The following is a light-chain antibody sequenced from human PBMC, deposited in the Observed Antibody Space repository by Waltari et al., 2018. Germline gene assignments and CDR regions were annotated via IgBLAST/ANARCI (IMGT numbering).Light chain of an antibody. J-gene: IGKJ2*01. CDR3: QQYYNTPHT. CDR1: QSVSSN. CDR2: GAS. V-gene: IGKV3-15*01. Sequence: EIVMTQSPATLSVSPGERATLSCRASQSVSSNLAWYQQKPGQAPRLLIYGASTRATGIPARFSGSGSGTEFTLTISSLQSEDFAVYYCQQYYNTPHTFGQGTKLEIK.